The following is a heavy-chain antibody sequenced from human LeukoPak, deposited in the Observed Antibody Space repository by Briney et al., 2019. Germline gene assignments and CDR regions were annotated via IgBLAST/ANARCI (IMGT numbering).Heavy chain of an antibody. V-gene: IGHV4-59*01. J-gene: IGHJ5*02. Sequence: SETLSLTCTVSGVSLSSYYWSWIRQPPGKGLEWIGYIYYSGSTNYNSSLRSRVTISVDRSKNQFSLRLTSVPAADPAVFSCARGDCCIDCPKYNWFYPWGQGTLVTVSS. CDR2: IYYSGST. D-gene: IGHD2-21*02. CDR3: ARGDCCIDCPKYNWFYP. CDR1: GVSLSSYY.